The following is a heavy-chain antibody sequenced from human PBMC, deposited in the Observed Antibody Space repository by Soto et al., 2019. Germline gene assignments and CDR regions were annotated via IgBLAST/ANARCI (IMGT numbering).Heavy chain of an antibody. CDR3: ARLGELKYYYYYGMDV. CDR1: GYSFTSYW. D-gene: IGHD1-26*01. J-gene: IGHJ6*02. Sequence: GESLKISCKGSGYSFTSYWISWVRQMPGKGLERMGRIDPSDSYTNYSPSFQGHVTISADKSISTAYLQWSSLKASDTAMYYCARLGELKYYYYYGMDVWAKGPRSPSP. V-gene: IGHV5-10-1*01. CDR2: IDPSDSYT.